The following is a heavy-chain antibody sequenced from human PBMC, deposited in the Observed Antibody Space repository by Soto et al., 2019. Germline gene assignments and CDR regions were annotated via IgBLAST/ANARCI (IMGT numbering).Heavy chain of an antibody. CDR3: ARAVLHYYDSSGYYSLAY. CDR2: IIPIFGTA. D-gene: IGHD3-22*01. CDR1: GCTFSIYA. V-gene: IGHV1-69*13. Sequence: ASVKVSCKASGCTFSIYAISWLRQAPGQGLEWMGGIIPIFGTANYTQKFQGRVTITADESKSTAYMELSSLRSEDTAVYYCARAVLHYYDSSGYYSLAYWGQGTLVTVSS. J-gene: IGHJ4*02.